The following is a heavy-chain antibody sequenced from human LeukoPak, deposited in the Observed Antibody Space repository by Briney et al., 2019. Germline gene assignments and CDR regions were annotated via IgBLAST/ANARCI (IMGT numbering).Heavy chain of an antibody. CDR1: GFTFSSYS. CDR3: ARFADYYYMDV. V-gene: IGHV3-7*01. CDR2: IKQDGSEK. J-gene: IGHJ6*03. Sequence: PGGSLRLSCAASGFTFSSYSMNWVRQAPGKGLEWVANIKQDGSEKYYVDSVKGRFTISRDNAKNSLYLQMNSLRAEDTAVYYCARFADYYYMDVWGKGTTVTVSS.